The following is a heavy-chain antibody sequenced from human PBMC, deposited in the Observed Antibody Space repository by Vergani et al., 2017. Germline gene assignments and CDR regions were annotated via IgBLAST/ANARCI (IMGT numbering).Heavy chain of an antibody. CDR3: AREGLSSSWDY. CDR2: IYHSGST. D-gene: IGHD6-6*01. CDR1: GYSISSGYY. Sequence: QVQLQESGPGLVKPSETLSLTCAVSGYSISSGYYWGWIRQPPGKGLEWIGSIYHSGSTYYNPSLKSRVTISVDTSKNQFSLKLSPVTAADTAVYYCAREGLSSSWDYWGQGTLVTVSS. V-gene: IGHV4-38-2*02. J-gene: IGHJ4*02.